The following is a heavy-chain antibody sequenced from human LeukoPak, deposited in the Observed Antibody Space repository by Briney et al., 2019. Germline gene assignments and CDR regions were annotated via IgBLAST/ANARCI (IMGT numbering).Heavy chain of an antibody. D-gene: IGHD3-22*01. J-gene: IGHJ4*02. CDR2: ISDIGST. Sequence: SETLSLTCTVSGGSISSYYWSWIRQPPEKGLEWIAYISDIGSTNYNPSLKSRVTMSVDTSKNQFSLKLSSVTAADTAVYYCARRTDYDSSGYYFDYWGQGTLVTVSS. CDR3: ARRTDYDSSGYYFDY. CDR1: GGSISSYY. V-gene: IGHV4-59*08.